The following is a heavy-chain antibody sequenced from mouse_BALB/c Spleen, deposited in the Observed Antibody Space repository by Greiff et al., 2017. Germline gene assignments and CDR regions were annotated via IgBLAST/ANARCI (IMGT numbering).Heavy chain of an antibody. J-gene: IGHJ3*01. CDR2: ISSGSSTI. CDR3: ARSPYGGGLAY. Sequence: EVQGVESGGGLVQPGGSRKLSCAASGFTFSSFGMHWVRQAPEKGLEWVAYISSGSSTIYYADTVKGRFTISRDNPKNTLFLQMTSLRSEDTAMYYGARSPYGGGLAYWGQGTLVTVSA. D-gene: IGHD1-1*01. V-gene: IGHV5-17*02. CDR1: GFTFSSFG.